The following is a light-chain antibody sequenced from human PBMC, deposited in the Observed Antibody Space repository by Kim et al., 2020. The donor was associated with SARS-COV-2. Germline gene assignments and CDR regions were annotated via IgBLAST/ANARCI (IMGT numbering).Light chain of an antibody. V-gene: IGLV3-19*01. Sequence: VALEQTVRTTCEGDSLRSYYATWYQKKPGQAPILVIYSKNNRPSGIPDRFSGSSSGNTASLATTATQAGDEAYYYCNSRNSNDNVVFGGGTQLTVL. CDR2: SKN. CDR1: SLRSYY. CDR3: NSRNSNDNVV. J-gene: IGLJ2*01.